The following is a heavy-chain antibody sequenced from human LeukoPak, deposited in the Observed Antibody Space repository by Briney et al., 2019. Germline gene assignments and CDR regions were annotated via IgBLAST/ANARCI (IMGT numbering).Heavy chain of an antibody. J-gene: IGHJ1*01. Sequence: SVTLSLTCTVSGGSISSYYWSWIRQPPGKGLEWIGYIYTSGSTNYNPSLKSRVTISVDTSKNQFSLKLSSVTAADTAVYYCARHDDSSGYYYGYFQHWGQGTLVTVSS. D-gene: IGHD3-22*01. V-gene: IGHV4-4*09. CDR1: GGSISSYY. CDR2: IYTSGST. CDR3: ARHDDSSGYYYGYFQH.